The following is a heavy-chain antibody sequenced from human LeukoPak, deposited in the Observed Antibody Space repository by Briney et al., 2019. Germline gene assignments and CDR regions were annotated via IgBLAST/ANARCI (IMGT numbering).Heavy chain of an antibody. D-gene: IGHD3-16*01. CDR2: ISASGSSI. CDR3: ARTSSALLDY. Sequence: GGSLRLSCAASGSTFSEYYMSWIRQAPGKGLEWISYISASGSSIQYADSVKGRFTISRDNAKNSLFLQMNSLRAEDTAVYYCARTSSALLDYWGQGTLVTVSS. J-gene: IGHJ4*02. CDR1: GSTFSEYY. V-gene: IGHV3-11*04.